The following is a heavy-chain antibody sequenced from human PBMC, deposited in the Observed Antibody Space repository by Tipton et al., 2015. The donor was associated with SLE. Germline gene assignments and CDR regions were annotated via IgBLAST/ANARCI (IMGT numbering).Heavy chain of an antibody. J-gene: IGHJ6*03. CDR2: IFSRGST. D-gene: IGHD1-26*01. Sequence: TLSLTCTVSGASISSGSSYWSWIRQPAGKGLEWIGRIFSRGSTNSNLSLKSRVTISLDAPKNQFSLKLSSVTAADTAVYYCARDSVGLVDNYHYYYMDVWGKGTTVTISS. CDR1: GASISSGSSY. CDR3: ARDSVGLVDNYHYYYMDV. V-gene: IGHV4-61*02.